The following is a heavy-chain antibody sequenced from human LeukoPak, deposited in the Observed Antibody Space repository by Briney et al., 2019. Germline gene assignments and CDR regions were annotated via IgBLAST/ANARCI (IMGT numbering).Heavy chain of an antibody. CDR1: GGSISSGGYS. CDR2: IYHSGST. Sequence: SETLSLTCAVSGGSISSGGYSWSWIRQPPGKGLEWIGYIYHSGSTYYNPSLKSRVTISVDRPKNQFSLKLSSVTAADTAVYYCARGRYSSGYYYFDYWGQGTLVTVSS. J-gene: IGHJ4*02. V-gene: IGHV4-30-2*01. CDR3: ARGRYSSGYYYFDY. D-gene: IGHD3-22*01.